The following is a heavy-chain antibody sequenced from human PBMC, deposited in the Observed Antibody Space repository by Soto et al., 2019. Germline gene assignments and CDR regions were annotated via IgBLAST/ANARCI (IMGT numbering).Heavy chain of an antibody. CDR3: ASQDYDILTGHHYYYYGMDV. Sequence: QVQLVQSGAEVKKPGASVKVSCKASGYTFTSYDINWVRQATGQGLEWMGWMNPNSGNTGYAQKFQGRVTMPRNTSISTAYMELSSLRSEDTAVYYCASQDYDILTGHHYYYYGMDVWGQGTTVTVSS. CDR2: MNPNSGNT. J-gene: IGHJ6*02. V-gene: IGHV1-8*01. D-gene: IGHD3-9*01. CDR1: GYTFTSYD.